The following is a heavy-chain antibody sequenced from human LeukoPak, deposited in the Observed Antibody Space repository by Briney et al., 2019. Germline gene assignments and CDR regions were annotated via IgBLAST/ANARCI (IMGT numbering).Heavy chain of an antibody. CDR1: GGSISSYY. CDR3: ARAGRGRLSFDY. CDR2: ICYSGST. D-gene: IGHD3-10*01. V-gene: IGHV4-59*01. J-gene: IGHJ4*02. Sequence: SETLSLTCTVSGGSISSYYWSWIRQPPGKGLEWIGYICYSGSTNYNPSLKSRVTISVDTSKNQFSLKLSSVTAADTAVYYCARAGRGRLSFDYWGQGTLVTVSS.